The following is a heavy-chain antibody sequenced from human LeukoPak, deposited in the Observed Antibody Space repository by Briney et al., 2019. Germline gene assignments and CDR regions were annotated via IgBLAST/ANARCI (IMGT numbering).Heavy chain of an antibody. Sequence: GGSLRLSCAASGFTFSSYSMNWVRQAPGKGLEWVSSISSSSSYIYYADSVKGRFTISRDNAKNSLYLQMNSLRAEDTAMYYCARDGDWYFDLWGRGTLVTVSS. D-gene: IGHD4-17*01. J-gene: IGHJ2*01. V-gene: IGHV3-21*04. CDR2: ISSSSSYI. CDR1: GFTFSSYS. CDR3: ARDGDWYFDL.